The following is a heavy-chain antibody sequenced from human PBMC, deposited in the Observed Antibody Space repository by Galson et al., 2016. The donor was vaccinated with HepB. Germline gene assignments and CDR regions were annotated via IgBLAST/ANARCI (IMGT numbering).Heavy chain of an antibody. CDR1: GYTFTTSG. D-gene: IGHD2/OR15-2a*01. J-gene: IGHJ4*02. Sequence: SVKVSCKASGYTFTTSGISWVRQAPGQGLEWMGCISTYSGNTKYAQRFQGGLTLTKDSAKTTAYLELRSLSFDDTALYYCSRDIQYRFDSWGQGTLVTVSS. CDR3: SRDIQYRFDS. CDR2: ISTYSGNT. V-gene: IGHV1-18*01.